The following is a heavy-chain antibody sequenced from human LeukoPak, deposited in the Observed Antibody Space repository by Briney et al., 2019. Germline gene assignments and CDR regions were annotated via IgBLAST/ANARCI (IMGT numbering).Heavy chain of an antibody. CDR2: IIPIFGTA. J-gene: IGHJ5*02. CDR1: GGTFSSYA. Sequence: SVKVSCRASGGTFSSYAISWVRQAPGQGLEWMGGIIPIFGTANYAQKFQGRVTITTDESTSTAYMELSSLRSEDTAVYYCARALLYYDFWSGYYTGFNWFAPWGQGTLVTVSS. CDR3: ARALLYYDFWSGYYTGFNWFAP. D-gene: IGHD3-3*01. V-gene: IGHV1-69*05.